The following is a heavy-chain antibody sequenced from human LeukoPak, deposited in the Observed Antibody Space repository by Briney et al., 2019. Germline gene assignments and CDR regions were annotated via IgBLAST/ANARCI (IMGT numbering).Heavy chain of an antibody. V-gene: IGHV4-30-4*08. CDR3: AREAPGHYDILTGYYSNWFDP. D-gene: IGHD3-9*01. CDR1: GGSISSGDYY. Sequence: SETLSLTCTVSGGSISSGDYYWSWIRQPPGKGLEWIGYIYYSGSTYYNPSLKSRVTISVDTSKNQFSLKLSSVTAADTAVYYCAREAPGHYDILTGYYSNWFDPWGQGTLVTVSS. J-gene: IGHJ5*02. CDR2: IYYSGST.